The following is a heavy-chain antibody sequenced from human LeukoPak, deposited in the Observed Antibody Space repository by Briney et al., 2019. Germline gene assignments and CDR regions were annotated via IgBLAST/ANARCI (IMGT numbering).Heavy chain of an antibody. D-gene: IGHD6-6*01. J-gene: IGHJ4*02. CDR1: GFTFSSYS. CDR2: ISSSSYI. CDR3: APNKYSSSSGGWY. V-gene: IGHV3-21*01. Sequence: GGSLRLSCAASGFTFSSYSMNWVRQAPGKGLEWVSSISSSSYIYYADSVKGRFTISRDNAKNSLYPQMNSLRAEDTAVYYCAPNKYSSSSGGWYWGQGTLVTVSS.